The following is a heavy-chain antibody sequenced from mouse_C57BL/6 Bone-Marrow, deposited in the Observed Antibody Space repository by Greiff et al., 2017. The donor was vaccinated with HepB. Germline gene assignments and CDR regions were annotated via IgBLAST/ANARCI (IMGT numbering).Heavy chain of an antibody. D-gene: IGHD3-3*01. Sequence: VQLQQPGAELVKPGASVKVSCKASGYTFTSYWMHWVKQSHGKSLEWIGVINPYNGGTSYNQKFKGKATLTVDKSSSTAYMELNSLTSEDSAVYYCARDWDIGYFDVWGTGTTVTVSS. CDR1: GYTFTSYW. CDR2: INPYNGGT. V-gene: IGHV1-19*01. CDR3: ARDWDIGYFDV. J-gene: IGHJ1*03.